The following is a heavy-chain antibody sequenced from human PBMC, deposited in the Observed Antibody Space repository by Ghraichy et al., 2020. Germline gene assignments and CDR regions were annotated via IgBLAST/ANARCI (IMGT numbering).Heavy chain of an antibody. Sequence: SETLSLTCAVYGGSFSGYYWSWIRQPPGKGLEWIGEINHSGSTNYNPSLKSRVTISVDTSKNQFSLKLSSVTAADTAVYYCARGWGYYGSGRRLDYWGQGTLVTVSS. D-gene: IGHD3-10*01. CDR2: INHSGST. J-gene: IGHJ4*02. CDR1: GGSFSGYY. CDR3: ARGWGYYGSGRRLDY. V-gene: IGHV4-34*01.